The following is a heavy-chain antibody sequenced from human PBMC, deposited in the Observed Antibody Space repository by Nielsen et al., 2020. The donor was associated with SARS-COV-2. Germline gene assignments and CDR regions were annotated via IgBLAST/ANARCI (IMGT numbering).Heavy chain of an antibody. CDR2: IKQDGSEK. Sequence: GGSLRLSCAASGFTFSSYWMSWVRRAPGKGLEWVANIKQDGSEKYYVDSVKGRFTISRDNAKNSLYLQMNSLRAEDTAVYYCARDSTYQLLFYYYYGMDVWGQGTTVTVSS. CDR1: GFTFSSYW. J-gene: IGHJ6*02. CDR3: ARDSTYQLLFYYYYGMDV. D-gene: IGHD2-2*01. V-gene: IGHV3-7*01.